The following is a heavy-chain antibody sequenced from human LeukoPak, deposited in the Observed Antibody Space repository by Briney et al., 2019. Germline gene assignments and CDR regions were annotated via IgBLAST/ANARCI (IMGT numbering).Heavy chain of an antibody. CDR2: IASDGSST. Sequence: PSGTLSLTCAVSGGSISSSNWWSWVRQAPGKGLVWASRIASDGSSTTYADSVKGRFSISRDNAKNTLYLQMNSLRVEDTAVYYCARGRPHGNDYWGQGTLVTVSS. V-gene: IGHV3-74*01. CDR1: GGSISSSNW. D-gene: IGHD4-23*01. CDR3: ARGRPHGNDY. J-gene: IGHJ4*02.